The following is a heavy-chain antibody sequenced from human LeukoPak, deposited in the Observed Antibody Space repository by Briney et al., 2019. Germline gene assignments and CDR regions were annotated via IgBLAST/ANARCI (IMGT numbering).Heavy chain of an antibody. CDR2: IYYSGST. CDR3: ARLNYGGNSFAFDY. Sequence: SETLSLTCTVSGGSISSGDYYWSWIRQPPGKGLEWIGHIYYSGSTYYNPSLKSRVTISVDTSKNQFSLKLSSVTAADTAVYYCARLNYGGNSFAFDYWGQGTLVTVSS. V-gene: IGHV4-30-4*01. D-gene: IGHD4-23*01. CDR1: GGSISSGDYY. J-gene: IGHJ4*02.